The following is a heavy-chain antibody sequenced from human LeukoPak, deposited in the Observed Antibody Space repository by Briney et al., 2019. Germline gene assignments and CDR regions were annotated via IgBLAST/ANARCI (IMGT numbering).Heavy chain of an antibody. CDR1: GFTFSNDW. V-gene: IGHV3-74*01. Sequence: GGSLRLSGAASGFTFSNDWRHWVRQAPGKGRVWVSRINTDGSTTTYADSVKGRFTISRDNGKNTLYLQMNTLRVDDTAVYYCARGRGGSYHYWGQGTLVTVSS. CDR2: INTDGSTT. J-gene: IGHJ4*02. CDR3: ARGRGGSYHY. D-gene: IGHD1-26*01.